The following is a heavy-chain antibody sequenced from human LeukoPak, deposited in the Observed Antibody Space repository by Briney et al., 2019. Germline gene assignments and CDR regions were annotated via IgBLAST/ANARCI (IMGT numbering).Heavy chain of an antibody. CDR3: ARAREQWLVLS. CDR2: ISGSGGST. Sequence: GGSLTLSCAASGFTFSSYAMSWVRQAPGKGLEWVSAISGSGGSTYYADSVKGRFTISRDNSKNTLYLQMNSLRAEDTAVYYCARAREQWLVLSWGQGTLVTVSS. CDR1: GFTFSSYA. D-gene: IGHD6-19*01. V-gene: IGHV3-23*01. J-gene: IGHJ5*02.